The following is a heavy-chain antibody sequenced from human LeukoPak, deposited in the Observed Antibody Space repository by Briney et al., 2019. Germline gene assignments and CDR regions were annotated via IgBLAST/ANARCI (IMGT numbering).Heavy chain of an antibody. CDR2: MNPNSGNT. CDR3: ARAQQLVYYYYYYMDV. CDR1: GYTFTGYD. J-gene: IGHJ6*03. V-gene: IGHV1-8*03. Sequence: GASVKVSSKASGYTFTGYDINWVRQATGQGLEWMGWMNPNSGNTGYAQKFQGRVTITRNTSISTAYMELSSLRSEDTAVYYCARAQQLVYYYYYYMDVWGKGTTVTVSS. D-gene: IGHD6-13*01.